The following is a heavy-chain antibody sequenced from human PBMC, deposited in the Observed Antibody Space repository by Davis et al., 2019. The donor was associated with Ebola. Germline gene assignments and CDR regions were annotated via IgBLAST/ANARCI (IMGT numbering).Heavy chain of an antibody. Sequence: GGSLRPSCPTSGFTFRSNAMSWVRQAPGKGLEWVASISGSGGSTYYGDSVKGRFTFSRDNSKNTLYLQMNSLRAEDTAVYYCAKGFVRGTIDYWGQGTLVTVSS. CDR1: GFTFRSNA. J-gene: IGHJ4*02. CDR3: AKGFVRGTIDY. CDR2: ISGSGGST. D-gene: IGHD3-10*01. V-gene: IGHV3-23*01.